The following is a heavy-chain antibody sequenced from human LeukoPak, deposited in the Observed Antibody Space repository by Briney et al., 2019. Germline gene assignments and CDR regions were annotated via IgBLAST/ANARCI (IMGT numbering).Heavy chain of an antibody. J-gene: IGHJ6*03. V-gene: IGHV4-4*07. CDR2: IYTSGST. D-gene: IGHD5-18*01. CDR1: GVSISSYY. Sequence: PSETLSLTCTGSGVSISSYYWTWIRQSAGKGLEWIGRIYTSGSTYYNPSLTSRVSMSVDPSKNQFSLKLSSVTAADTAVYYCARGRYSYGPQNYDYLDVWGKGTTVTISS. CDR3: ARGRYSYGPQNYDYLDV.